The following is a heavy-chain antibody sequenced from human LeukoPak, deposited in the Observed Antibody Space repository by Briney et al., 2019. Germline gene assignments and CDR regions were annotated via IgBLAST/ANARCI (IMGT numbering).Heavy chain of an antibody. CDR3: ARDGKNYA. Sequence: GASVKVSCKASGGTFSSYTMNWVRQAPGKGLEWVSSISSSSSYIYYADSVKGRFTISRDNAKNSLYLQMNSLRAEDTAVYYCARDGKNYAWGQGTLVTVSS. J-gene: IGHJ4*02. D-gene: IGHD1-7*01. V-gene: IGHV3-21*01. CDR2: ISSSSSYI. CDR1: GGTFSSYT.